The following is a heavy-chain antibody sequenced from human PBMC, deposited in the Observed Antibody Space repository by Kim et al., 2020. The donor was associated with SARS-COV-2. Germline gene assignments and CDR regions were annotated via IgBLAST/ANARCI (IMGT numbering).Heavy chain of an antibody. Sequence: SFQGQVTISADKSISTAYLQWSSLKASDTAMYYCARLGAVAGTRVFYFDYWGQGTLVTVSS. V-gene: IGHV5-51*01. CDR3: ARLGAVAGTRVFYFDY. J-gene: IGHJ4*02. D-gene: IGHD6-19*01.